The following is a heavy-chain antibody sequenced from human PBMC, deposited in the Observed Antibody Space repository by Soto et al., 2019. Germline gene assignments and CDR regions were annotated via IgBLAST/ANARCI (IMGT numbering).Heavy chain of an antibody. CDR2: ISSDGSIK. Sequence: QVQLVESGGGVVQPGRSLRLSCAVSGFTFSSHAMHWVRQAPGKGLEWVALISSDGSIKYYADSVKGRFTTSRDNSRNTMSLQMNSLRVEDTAVYYCARDDECGSDSDLRYWGQGALVTASS. V-gene: IGHV3-30-3*01. D-gene: IGHD1-26*01. CDR3: ARDDECGSDSDLRY. CDR1: GFTFSSHA. J-gene: IGHJ4*02.